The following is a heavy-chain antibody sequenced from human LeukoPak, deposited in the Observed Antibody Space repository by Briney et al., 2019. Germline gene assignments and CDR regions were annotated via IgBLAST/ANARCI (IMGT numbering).Heavy chain of an antibody. CDR3: AREVGATGGDAFDI. V-gene: IGHV4-59*11. CDR1: GGSISSHY. Sequence: SETLSLTCTVSGGSISSHYWSWIRQPPGKGLEWIGYIYYSGSTNYNPSLKSRVTISVDTSKNQFSLKLSSVTAADTAVYYCAREVGATGGDAFDIWGQGTMVAVSS. J-gene: IGHJ3*02. CDR2: IYYSGST. D-gene: IGHD1-26*01.